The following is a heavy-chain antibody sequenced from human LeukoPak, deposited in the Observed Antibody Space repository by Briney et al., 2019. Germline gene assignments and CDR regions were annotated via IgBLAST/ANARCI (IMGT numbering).Heavy chain of an antibody. V-gene: IGHV4-34*01. Sequence: SETLSLTCAVYGGSFSGYYWSWIRQPPGKGLEWIGEINHSGSTNYNPSLKSRVTISVDTSKNQFSLKLSSVTAADTAVYYCARLRDYVWGSYRYQNWFDPWGQGTLVTVSS. D-gene: IGHD3-16*02. CDR2: INHSGST. CDR3: ARLRDYVWGSYRYQNWFDP. CDR1: GGSFSGYY. J-gene: IGHJ5*02.